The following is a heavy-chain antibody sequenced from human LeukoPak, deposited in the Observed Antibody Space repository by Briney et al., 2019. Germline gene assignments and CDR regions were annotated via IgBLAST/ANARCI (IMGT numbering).Heavy chain of an antibody. V-gene: IGHV1-18*01. Sequence: ASVKVSCKASGYTFTSYGISWVRQAPGQGLEWMGWISAYNGNTNYAQKLQGRVTMTTDTSTSTAYMELSSLRSEDTAVYYCARLTTSGNAFDIWGQGTMVTVSS. CDR2: ISAYNGNT. CDR1: GYTFTSYG. J-gene: IGHJ3*02. D-gene: IGHD4-17*01. CDR3: ARLTTSGNAFDI.